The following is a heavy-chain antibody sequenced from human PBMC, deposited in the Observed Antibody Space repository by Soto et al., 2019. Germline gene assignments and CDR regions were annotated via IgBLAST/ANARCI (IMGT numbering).Heavy chain of an antibody. CDR2: IVVCSGNT. J-gene: IGHJ5*02. V-gene: IGHV1-58*01. CDR3: AVLLPRYSGSYPKTALNWFDP. CDR1: GFTFTSSA. D-gene: IGHD1-26*01. Sequence: GASVKVSCKASGFTFTSSAVQWVRQARGQRLEWIGWIVVCSGNTNYAQKFQERVTITRDMSTSTAYMELSSLRSEDTAVYYCAVLLPRYSGSYPKTALNWFDPWGQGTLVTVSS.